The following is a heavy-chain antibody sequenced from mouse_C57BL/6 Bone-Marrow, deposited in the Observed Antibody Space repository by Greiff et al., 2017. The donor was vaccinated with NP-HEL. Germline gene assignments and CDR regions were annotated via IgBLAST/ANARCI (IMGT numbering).Heavy chain of an antibody. CDR1: GYTFTSYW. CDR2: IYPGNSDT. CDR3: TRWGSGLYYFDY. Sequence: EVKVEESGTVLARPGASVKMSCKTSGYTFTSYWMHWVKQRPGQGLEWIGAIYPGNSDTSYNQKFKGKAKLTAVTSASTAYMELSSLTNEDSAVYYCTRWGSGLYYFDYWGQGTTLTVSS. D-gene: IGHD3-2*02. J-gene: IGHJ2*01. V-gene: IGHV1-5*01.